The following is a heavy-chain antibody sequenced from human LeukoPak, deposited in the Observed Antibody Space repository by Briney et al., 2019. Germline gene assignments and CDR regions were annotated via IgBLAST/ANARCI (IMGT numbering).Heavy chain of an antibody. CDR3: ARDFGPLAVAGTGAFDI. CDR2: ISYDGSNK. J-gene: IGHJ3*02. V-gene: IGHV3-30-3*01. Sequence: PGRSLRLSCAASGFTFSSYAMHWVRQAPGKGLEWVAVISYDGSNKYYADSVKGRFTISRDNSKNTLYLQMNSLRAEDTAVYYCARDFGPLAVAGTGAFDIWGQGTMVTVSS. CDR1: GFTFSSYA. D-gene: IGHD6-19*01.